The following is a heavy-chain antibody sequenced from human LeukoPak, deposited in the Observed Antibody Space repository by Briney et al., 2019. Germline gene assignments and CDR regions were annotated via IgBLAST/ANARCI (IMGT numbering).Heavy chain of an antibody. CDR1: GGSISSYY. CDR2: IYYSGST. J-gene: IGHJ4*02. CDR3: ASLIVVVTARIDY. V-gene: IGHV4-59*01. D-gene: IGHD2-21*02. Sequence: SETLSLTCTVSGGSISSYYWSWIRQPPGKGLEWIGYIYYSGSTNYNPSLKSRVTISVDTSKNQFSLKLSSVTAADTAVYYCASLIVVVTARIDYWGQGTLVTVSS.